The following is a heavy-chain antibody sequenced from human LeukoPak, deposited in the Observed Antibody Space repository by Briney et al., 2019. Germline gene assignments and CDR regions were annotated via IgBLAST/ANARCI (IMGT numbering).Heavy chain of an antibody. D-gene: IGHD1-14*01. J-gene: IGHJ4*02. CDR2: IHRSGSP. Sequence: KPSQTLSLTCTVSGGSIGSSNHYSGWIRQPPGKGLEWIGEIHRSGSPNYNPSLQSRVTISIDRSRNQIVLELSSVTAADTAVYYCAREILGGFNPGAYWGQGTLVTVSS. CDR3: AREILGGFNPGAY. CDR1: GGSIGSSNHY. V-gene: IGHV4-39*06.